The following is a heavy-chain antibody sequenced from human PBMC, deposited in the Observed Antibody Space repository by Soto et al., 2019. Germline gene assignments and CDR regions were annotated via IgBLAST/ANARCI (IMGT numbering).Heavy chain of an antibody. J-gene: IGHJ4*02. CDR2: IYYSGST. CDR1: GGSISSGGYY. Sequence: QVQLQESGPGLVKPSQTLSLTCTVSGGSISSGGYYWSWIRQHPGKGLEWIGYIYYSGSTYYNPSLKSRVTRSVDTSKNQFSLKRSSVTSADTAVYYCARGLEGDLFYYLGQGTLVTVSS. D-gene: IGHD2-21*02. V-gene: IGHV4-31*03. CDR3: ARGLEGDLFYY.